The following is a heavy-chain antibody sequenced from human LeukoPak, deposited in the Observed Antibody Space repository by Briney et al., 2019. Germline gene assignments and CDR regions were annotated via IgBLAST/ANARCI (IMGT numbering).Heavy chain of an antibody. CDR2: IYYGGST. Sequence: PSETLSLTCAVYGGSFSGYYWSWIRQPPGKGLEWIGSIYYGGSTYYNPSLKSRVTISVDTSKNQFSLKLSSVTAADTAVYYCARGGDFDYWGQGTLVTVSS. CDR3: ARGGDFDY. V-gene: IGHV4-34*01. J-gene: IGHJ4*02. CDR1: GGSFSGYY.